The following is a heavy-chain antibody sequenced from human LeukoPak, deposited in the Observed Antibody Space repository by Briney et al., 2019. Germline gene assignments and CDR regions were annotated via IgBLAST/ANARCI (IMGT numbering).Heavy chain of an antibody. D-gene: IGHD6-13*01. CDR2: IYYSGST. CDR1: GSSINSYY. Sequence: SETLSLTCTVSGSSINSYYWSWIRQPPGKELEWIGNIYYSGSTNYNPSLKSRVTISVDTSKNHFSLRLTSVTAADTAVYYCARRSRSSWSFDSWGQGTLVTVSS. J-gene: IGHJ4*02. V-gene: IGHV4-59*08. CDR3: ARRSRSSWSFDS.